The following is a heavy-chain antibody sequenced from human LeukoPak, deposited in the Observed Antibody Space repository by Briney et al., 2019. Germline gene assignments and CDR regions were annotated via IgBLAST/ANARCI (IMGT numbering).Heavy chain of an antibody. CDR3: ARDRVGYSSGWFDY. CDR1: GYTFTGYY. V-gene: IGHV1-2*02. J-gene: IGHJ4*02. CDR2: INPNSGGT. Sequence: ASVKVSCKASGYTFTGYYMHWVRQAPGQGLEWMGWINPNSGGTNYAQKFQGRVTMTRDTSISTAYMELSRLRSDDTAVYYCARDRVGYSSGWFDYWGQRTLVTVSS. D-gene: IGHD6-19*01.